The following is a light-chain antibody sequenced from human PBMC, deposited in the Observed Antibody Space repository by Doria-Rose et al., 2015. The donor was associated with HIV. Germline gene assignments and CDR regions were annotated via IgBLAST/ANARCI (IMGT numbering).Light chain of an antibody. CDR2: FSS. Sequence: MTKSPLSLPVNPGEPASISCRSSQSLLHSNEYYYLDWYLQKPGQSPQLRIYFSSNRASGVPDTFSGSRSRTDFTLKISTVEGEDVGNYYCMQPLQIHHTFHQGTRLDTK. J-gene: IGKJ5*01. V-gene: IGKV2-28*01. CDR1: QSLLHSNEYYY. CDR3: MQPLQIHHT.